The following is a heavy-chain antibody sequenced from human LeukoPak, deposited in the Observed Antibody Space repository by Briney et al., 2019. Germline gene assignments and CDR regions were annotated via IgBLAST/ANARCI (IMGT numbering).Heavy chain of an antibody. CDR1: GGSISSYY. V-gene: IGHV4-59*01. Sequence: SETLSLTCTVSGGSISSYYWSRIRQPPGKGLEWIGYIYYSGSTNYNPSLKSRVTISVDTSKNQFSLKLSSVTAADTAVYYCARGQNGYYDFWSGYYLYYYYYMDIWGQGTMVTVSS. D-gene: IGHD3-3*01. CDR3: ARGQNGYYDFWSGYYLYYYYYMDI. J-gene: IGHJ6*03. CDR2: IYYSGST.